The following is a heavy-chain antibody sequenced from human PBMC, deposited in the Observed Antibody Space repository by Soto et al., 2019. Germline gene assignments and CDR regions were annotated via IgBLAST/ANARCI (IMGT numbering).Heavy chain of an antibody. CDR3: ARGIATGQLDP. D-gene: IGHD2-15*01. CDR2: INPDNGNT. CDR1: GYTFTRYT. J-gene: IGHJ5*02. Sequence: ASVKVSCKASGYTFTRYTMNWVRQAPGQRLEWMGWINPDNGNTKSSQKFQDRVIITRDTSASTAYMDLSSLRSEDTAVHYCARGIATGQLDPWGQGTLVTVSS. V-gene: IGHV1-3*01.